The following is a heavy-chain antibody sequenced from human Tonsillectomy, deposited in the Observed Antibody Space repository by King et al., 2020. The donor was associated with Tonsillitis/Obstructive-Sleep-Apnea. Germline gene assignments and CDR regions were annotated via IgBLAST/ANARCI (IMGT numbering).Heavy chain of an antibody. D-gene: IGHD2-2*01. CDR3: ARGVVLVPAAISYYYYYMDV. J-gene: IGHJ6*03. CDR2: ISAYNGNT. CDR1: GYTFTSSG. Sequence: QLVQSGAEVKKPGASVKVSCKASGYTFTSSGISWVRQAPGQGLEWMGWISAYNGNTNYAQKFQGRVTMTTDTSTSTAYMELRSLRSDDTAVYYCARGVVLVPAAISYYYYYMDVWGKGTTVTVSS. V-gene: IGHV1-18*01.